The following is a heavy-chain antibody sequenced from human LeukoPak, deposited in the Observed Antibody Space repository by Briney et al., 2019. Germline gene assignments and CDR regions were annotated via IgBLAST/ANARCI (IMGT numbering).Heavy chain of an antibody. D-gene: IGHD6-19*01. CDR1: GFTFSSYS. J-gene: IGHJ4*02. V-gene: IGHV3-23*01. Sequence: GGSLRLSCAASGFTFSSYSMNWVRQAPGKGLEWVSAISGSGGSTYYADSVKGRFTISRDNSKNTLYLQMNSLRAEDTAVYYCAIAIAVAGTFDYWGQGTLVTVSS. CDR3: AIAIAVAGTFDY. CDR2: ISGSGGST.